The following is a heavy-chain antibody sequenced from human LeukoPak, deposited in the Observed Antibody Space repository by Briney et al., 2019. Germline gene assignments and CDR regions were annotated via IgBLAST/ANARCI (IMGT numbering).Heavy chain of an antibody. J-gene: IGHJ4*02. V-gene: IGHV1-8*03. CDR1: GYTFTTYD. CDR3: ATDCGGSCYGSNY. CDR2: MNPNSGNT. D-gene: IGHD2-15*01. Sequence: ASVKVSCKASGYTFTTYDINWVRQATGQGLEWMGWMNPNSGNTGYAQKFQGRVTITRNTSISTAYMELSSLRSEDTAVYYCATDCGGSCYGSNYWGQGTLVTVSS.